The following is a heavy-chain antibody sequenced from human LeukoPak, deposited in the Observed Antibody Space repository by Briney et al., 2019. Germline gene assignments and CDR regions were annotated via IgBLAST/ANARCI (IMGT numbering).Heavy chain of an antibody. D-gene: IGHD5-12*01. J-gene: IGHJ5*02. CDR3: ATMIVATTASWFDP. Sequence: PSETLSLTCAVYGGSFSGYYWSWIRQPPGKGLEWIGEINHSGSTNYNPSLKSRVTISVDTSKNQFSLKLSSVPAADTAVYYCATMIVATTASWFDPWGQGTLVTVSS. V-gene: IGHV4-34*01. CDR2: INHSGST. CDR1: GGSFSGYY.